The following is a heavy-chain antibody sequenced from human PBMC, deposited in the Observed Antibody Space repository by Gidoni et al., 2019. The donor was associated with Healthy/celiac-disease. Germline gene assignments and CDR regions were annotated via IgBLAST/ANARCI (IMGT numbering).Heavy chain of an antibody. D-gene: IGHD6-13*01. CDR1: GGSIISNSYY. J-gene: IGHJ4*02. Sequence: QLHLQASAPRLVTPSDTLSLTCNVSGGSIISNSYYWGWIRQPPGKGLEWIGSIDYRGSTYYNPSVKSRVTISVDTAKNQFSLKLSSVTAADTAVYYCARIQQLAPQAVDYWGQGTLVTVSS. V-gene: IGHV4-39*01. CDR3: ARIQQLAPQAVDY. CDR2: IDYRGST.